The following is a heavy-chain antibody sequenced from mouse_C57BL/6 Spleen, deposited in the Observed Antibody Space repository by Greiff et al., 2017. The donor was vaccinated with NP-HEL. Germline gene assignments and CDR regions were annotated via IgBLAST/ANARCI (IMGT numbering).Heavy chain of an antibody. CDR1: GYTFTSYW. CDR3: ATYYSNYNWFAY. D-gene: IGHD2-5*01. Sequence: QVQLQQPGAELVKPGASVKLSCKASGYTFTSYWMQWVKQRPGQGLEWIGEIDPSDSYTNYNQKFKGKATLTVDTSSSTAYMQLSSLTSEDSAVYYCATYYSNYNWFAYWGKGTLVTVSA. CDR2: IDPSDSYT. J-gene: IGHJ3*01. V-gene: IGHV1-50*01.